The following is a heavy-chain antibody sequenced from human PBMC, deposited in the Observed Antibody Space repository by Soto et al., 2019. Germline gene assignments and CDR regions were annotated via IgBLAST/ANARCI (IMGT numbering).Heavy chain of an antibody. Sequence: SETLSLTCIVSGDSVTSGSYYWTWLRQPPGKGLEWIGYIYYSGSTNYNPPLKSRVTISVDTSKNQFSLNLRSMSPADTAVYYCARVGGLAARTFDYWGPGTLVTVSS. V-gene: IGHV4-61*01. CDR2: IYYSGST. CDR3: ARVGGLAARTFDY. CDR1: GDSVTSGSYY. D-gene: IGHD6-6*01. J-gene: IGHJ4*02.